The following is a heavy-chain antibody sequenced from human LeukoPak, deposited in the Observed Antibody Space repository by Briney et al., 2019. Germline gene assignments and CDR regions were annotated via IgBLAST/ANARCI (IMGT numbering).Heavy chain of an antibody. CDR3: AIFYFDSSGYYFVS. J-gene: IGHJ4*02. V-gene: IGHV4-61*02. CDR2: IYTSGST. Sequence: SQTLSLTCTVSGCSISSGSYYWSWIRQPAGKGLEWIGRIYTSGSTNYNPSLKSPVTISVDTPKNQFSLKLCSVSAADRAVYFCAIFYFDSSGYYFVSWGQGTLVTVSS. CDR1: GCSISSGSYY. D-gene: IGHD3-22*01.